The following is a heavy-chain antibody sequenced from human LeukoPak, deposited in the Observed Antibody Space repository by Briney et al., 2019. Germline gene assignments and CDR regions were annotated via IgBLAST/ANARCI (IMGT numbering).Heavy chain of an antibody. J-gene: IGHJ4*02. Sequence: SVKVSCKASGGTFSSYAISWVRQAPGQGLEWMGGIIPIFGTANYAQKFQGRVTITADESTSTAYMELSSLRSDDTAVYYCAREKFGELPTTDYWGQGTLVTVSS. V-gene: IGHV1-69*01. D-gene: IGHD3-10*01. CDR2: IIPIFGTA. CDR3: AREKFGELPTTDY. CDR1: GGTFSSYA.